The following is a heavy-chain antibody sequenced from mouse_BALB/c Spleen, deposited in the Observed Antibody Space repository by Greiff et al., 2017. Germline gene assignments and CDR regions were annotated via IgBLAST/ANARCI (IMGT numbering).Heavy chain of an antibody. D-gene: IGHD4-1*01. J-gene: IGHJ2*01. V-gene: IGHV5-9-3*01. CDR1: GFTFSSYA. CDR3: ARQGGTGLFDY. CDR2: ISSGGSYT. Sequence: EVQVVESGGGLVKPGGSLKLSCAASGFTFSSYAMSWVRQTPEKRLEWVATISSGGSYTYYPDSVKGRFTISRDNAKNTLYLQMSSLRSEDTAMYYCARQGGTGLFDYWGQGTTLTVSA.